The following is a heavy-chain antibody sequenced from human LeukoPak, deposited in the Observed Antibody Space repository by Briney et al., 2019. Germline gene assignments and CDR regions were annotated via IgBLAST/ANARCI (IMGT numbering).Heavy chain of an antibody. J-gene: IGHJ4*02. CDR3: ARDSGSYSGSEFDY. Sequence: ASVKVSCKASGYPFTNYYMHWLRQAPGQGLEWMGIISPSGGSTSYAPKFQGRVTMTRDASTSTVYMELSSLRSEDTAVYYCARDSGSYSGSEFDYWGQGTLVTVSS. V-gene: IGHV1-46*01. D-gene: IGHD1-26*01. CDR2: ISPSGGST. CDR1: GYPFTNYY.